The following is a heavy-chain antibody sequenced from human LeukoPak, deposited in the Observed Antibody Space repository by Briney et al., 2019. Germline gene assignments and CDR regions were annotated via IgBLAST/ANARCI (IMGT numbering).Heavy chain of an antibody. CDR1: GFTFDDYG. CDR3: AKDSSSWYPYYFDY. J-gene: IGHJ4*02. V-gene: IGHV3-20*04. CDR2: INWNGGST. D-gene: IGHD6-13*01. Sequence: GGSLRLSCAASGFTFDDYGMSWVRQAPGKGLEWVSGINWNGGSTGYADSVKGRFTISRDNAKNSLYLQMNSLRAEDTAVYYCAKDSSSWYPYYFDYWGQGTLVTVSS.